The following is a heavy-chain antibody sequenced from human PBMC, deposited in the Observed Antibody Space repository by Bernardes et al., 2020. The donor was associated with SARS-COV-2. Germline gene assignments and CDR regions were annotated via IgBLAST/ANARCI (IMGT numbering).Heavy chain of an antibody. CDR2: VYSSGSA. D-gene: IGHD2-21*02. Sequence: SETLSLTCTVSGGSISSTNYYWGWNRQTPGKGLEWLGSVYSSGSAYYNPSLRSRVIDSVDTSKNQFSLRLSSVTAADTSVYFCAGSSCGIDCYIGGLRSWDYGMDVWGRGTTVTVSS. CDR3: AGSSCGIDCYIGGLRSWDYGMDV. V-gene: IGHV4-39*01. CDR1: GGSISSTNYY. J-gene: IGHJ6*02.